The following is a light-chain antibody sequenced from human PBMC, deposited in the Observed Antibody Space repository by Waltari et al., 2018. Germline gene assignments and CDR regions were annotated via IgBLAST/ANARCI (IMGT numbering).Light chain of an antibody. Sequence: EIVLTQSPATLSLSPGERATLSCRASQSVSTYLAWYQHKPGQAPRLPIYDASNRATGIPARLSGSGSGTDFTLTISSLGPDDFAVDYCQQRTNGPPVTFGRGTRLELK. CDR3: QQRTNGPPVT. V-gene: IGKV3-11*01. CDR1: QSVSTY. J-gene: IGKJ5*01. CDR2: DAS.